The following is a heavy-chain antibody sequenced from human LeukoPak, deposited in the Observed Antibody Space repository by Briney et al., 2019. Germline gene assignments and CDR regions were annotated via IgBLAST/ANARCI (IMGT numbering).Heavy chain of an antibody. CDR1: GGSISSSSYY. CDR2: IYYSGST. J-gene: IGHJ4*02. Sequence: SETLSLTCTVSGGSISSSSYYWGWIRQPPGKGLEWIGSIYYSGSTYYNPSLKSRVTISVDTSKNQFSLKLSSVTAADTAVYYCASFSTYYYDSSGEVDYWGQGTLVTVSS. V-gene: IGHV4-39*01. CDR3: ASFSTYYYDSSGEVDY. D-gene: IGHD3-22*01.